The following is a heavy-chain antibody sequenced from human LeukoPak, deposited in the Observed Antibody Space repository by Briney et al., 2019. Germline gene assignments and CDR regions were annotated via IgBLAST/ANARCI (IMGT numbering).Heavy chain of an antibody. V-gene: IGHV3-66*01. Sequence: GGPLRLSCAASWFTLRSRYMSWVRQAPAKGLEWVSVIYSGSSTYYADSVNRRFTTARSNSKNMLHLQMNSLTAEDAAEYCGARSGWYQYFFDYWGQGTLVTVSS. D-gene: IGHD6-19*01. J-gene: IGHJ4*02. CDR1: WFTLRSRY. CDR2: IYSGSST. CDR3: ARSGWYQYFFDY.